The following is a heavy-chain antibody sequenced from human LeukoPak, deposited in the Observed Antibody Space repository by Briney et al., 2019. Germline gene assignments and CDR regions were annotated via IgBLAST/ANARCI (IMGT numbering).Heavy chain of an antibody. Sequence: SETLSLTCTVSGRSISISSDFWGWIRQPPAKGLEWIVSNYHSGSTYYNQSLKSQITIQEDTSKNQFSLRLISVTAADTAVYYCARVTLLPTHIDYWGQGTVVTVSS. CDR1: GRSISISSDF. CDR2: NYHSGST. CDR3: ARVTLLPTHIDY. V-gene: IGHV4-39*07. D-gene: IGHD2-15*01. J-gene: IGHJ4*02.